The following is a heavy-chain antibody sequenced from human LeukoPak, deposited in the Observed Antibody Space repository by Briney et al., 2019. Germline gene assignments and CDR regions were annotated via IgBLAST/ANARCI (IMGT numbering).Heavy chain of an antibody. CDR1: GGTFNNSA. CDR3: ARDVHGDYGSGWFDP. V-gene: IGHV1-69*05. Sequence: SVKVSCKTSGGTFNNSAISWVRQAPGQGLEWLGGIMPLFGTAGYAQKFQGRVTITKDESTRTVYLELTSLTSDDMAVYYCARDVHGDYGSGWFDPWGQGTLVSVSS. CDR2: IMPLFGTA. D-gene: IGHD4-17*01. J-gene: IGHJ5*02.